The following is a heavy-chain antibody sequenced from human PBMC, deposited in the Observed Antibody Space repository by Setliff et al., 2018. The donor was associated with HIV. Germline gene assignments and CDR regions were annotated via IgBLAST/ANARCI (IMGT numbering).Heavy chain of an antibody. CDR3: ARWHPPYGFWEEDY. V-gene: IGHV4-59*08. CDR2: IYYSGST. CDR1: GGSISSYY. D-gene: IGHD3-10*01. Sequence: SETLSLTCSVSGGSISSYYWSWIRQPPGKGLEWIGYIYYSGSTYYNPSLKTRVTISVDGSKNQFSLKLKSVTAADTAVYYCARWHPPYGFWEEDYWGQGTLVTVSS. J-gene: IGHJ4*02.